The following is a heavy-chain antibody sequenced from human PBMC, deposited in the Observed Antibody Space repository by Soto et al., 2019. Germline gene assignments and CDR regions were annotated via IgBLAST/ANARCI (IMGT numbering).Heavy chain of an antibody. CDR3: ARFGYSSSWYEPYYYGMDV. Sequence: SETLSLTCTVSGGSISSYYWSWIRQPPGKGLEWIGYIYYSGSTNYNPSLKSRVTISVDTSKNQFSLKLSSVTAADTAVYYCARFGYSSSWYEPYYYGMDVWGQGTTVTVSS. D-gene: IGHD6-13*01. CDR2: IYYSGST. CDR1: GGSISSYY. J-gene: IGHJ6*02. V-gene: IGHV4-59*08.